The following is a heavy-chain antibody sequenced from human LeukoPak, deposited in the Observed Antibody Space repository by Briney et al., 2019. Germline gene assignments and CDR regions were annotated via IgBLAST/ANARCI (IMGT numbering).Heavy chain of an antibody. CDR2: INPNSGGT. D-gene: IGHD6-19*01. V-gene: IGHV1-2*02. CDR3: ARGRIAVAGESFDY. Sequence: ASVKVSCKASGCTFTGYYMHWVRQAPGQGLEWMGWINPNSGGTNYAQKFQGRVTMTRDTSISTAYMELSRLRSDDTAVYYCARGRIAVAGESFDYWGQGTLVTVSS. CDR1: GCTFTGYY. J-gene: IGHJ4*02.